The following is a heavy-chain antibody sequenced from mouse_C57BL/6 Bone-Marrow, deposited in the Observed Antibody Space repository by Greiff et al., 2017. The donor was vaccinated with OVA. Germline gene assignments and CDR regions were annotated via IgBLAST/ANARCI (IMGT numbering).Heavy chain of an antibody. D-gene: IGHD1-1*01. V-gene: IGHV7-4*01. Sequence: DVMLVESGGGLVQPGASLRLSCAASGFTFTDYYMSWVRQPPGKAPEWLALIRNKANGYTTEYTVSVKGRFTISRDNSQNILYLQMNTLSAEDSATYYCVKASTTVVAYYAMDYWGQGTSVTVSS. CDR1: GFTFTDYY. J-gene: IGHJ4*01. CDR3: VKASTTVVAYYAMDY. CDR2: IRNKANGYTT.